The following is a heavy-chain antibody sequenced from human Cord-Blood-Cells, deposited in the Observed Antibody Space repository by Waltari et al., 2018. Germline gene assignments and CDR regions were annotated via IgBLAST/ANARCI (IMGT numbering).Heavy chain of an antibody. V-gene: IGHV4-34*01. Sequence: QVQLQLWGAGLLKPSEPLSPTCAVVGGSFSGYYWTRIRQPPGKELQWIGEINHSGSTNYNPSLTSRLTISVDTSKNQFSLKLSSVTAADTAVYYLARCDIVVVVDYWGHGTLVTVSS. CDR3: ARCDIVVVVDY. CDR1: GGSFSGYY. CDR2: INHSGST. D-gene: IGHD2-2*01. J-gene: IGHJ4*01.